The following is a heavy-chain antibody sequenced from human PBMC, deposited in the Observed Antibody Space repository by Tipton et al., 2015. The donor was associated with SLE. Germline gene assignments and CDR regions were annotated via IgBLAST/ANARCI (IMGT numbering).Heavy chain of an antibody. CDR1: GGSVSSGSFY. CDR2: IYYSGST. CDR3: ARGSFSSSSSWFDP. Sequence: TLSLTCTVSGGSVSSGSFYWSWIRQPPGKGLEWIGYIYYSGSTNYNPSLKSRVTISVDTSKNQFSLKLSSVTAADTAVYYCARGSFSSSSSWFDPWGQGTLVTVSS. D-gene: IGHD6-6*01. J-gene: IGHJ5*02. V-gene: IGHV4-61*01.